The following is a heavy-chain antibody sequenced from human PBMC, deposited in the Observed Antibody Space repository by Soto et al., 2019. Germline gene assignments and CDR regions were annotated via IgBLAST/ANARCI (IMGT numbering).Heavy chain of an antibody. CDR1: GGTFSTAA. D-gene: IGHD3-3*02. CDR3: ARDKDRPQLGGNYYYIMDV. Sequence: QVQVVQSGAEVKKPGSSVKVSCKASGGTFSTAAISWVRQAPGQGLEWMGGIMPILRTADYAQKFQGRVTITADESTSTGYLEFRSLRSEDTAVYYCARDKDRPQLGGNYYYIMDVWGQGTTVTVSS. J-gene: IGHJ6*02. CDR2: IMPILRTA. V-gene: IGHV1-69*11.